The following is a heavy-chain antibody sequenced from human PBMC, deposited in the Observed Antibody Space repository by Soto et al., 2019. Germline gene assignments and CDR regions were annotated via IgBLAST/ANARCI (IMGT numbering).Heavy chain of an antibody. CDR2: IIPIFGTA. D-gene: IGHD2-2*01. CDR3: ARHQHPSGMDV. CDR1: GDTFTSYA. V-gene: IGHV1-69*13. J-gene: IGHJ6*02. Sequence: AAVNVSCKSSGDTFTSYAISWVRQATGQGLECMGWIIPIFGTANYAQKFQGRVTITADESTSTAYMELSSLRSEDTAVYYCARHQHPSGMDVWGQGTTGSVSS.